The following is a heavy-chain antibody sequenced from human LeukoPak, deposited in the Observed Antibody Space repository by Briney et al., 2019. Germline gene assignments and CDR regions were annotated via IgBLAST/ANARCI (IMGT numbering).Heavy chain of an antibody. CDR3: ARGRARLRGYSSGSTGAFDY. CDR2: INHSGST. V-gene: IGHV4-34*01. Sequence: PSETLSLTCAVYGGSFSGYYWSWIRQPPGKGLEWIGEINHSGSTNYNPSLKSRVTISVDTSKNQFSLKLSSVTAADTAVYYCARGRARLRGYSSGSTGAFDYWGQGTLVTVSS. D-gene: IGHD6-19*01. CDR1: GGSFSGYY. J-gene: IGHJ4*02.